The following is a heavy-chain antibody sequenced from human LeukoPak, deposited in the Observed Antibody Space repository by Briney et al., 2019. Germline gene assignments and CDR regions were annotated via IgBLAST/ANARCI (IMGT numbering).Heavy chain of an antibody. J-gene: IGHJ4*02. CDR1: GFTVSSNY. CDR3: ARGSYSGGTCAHVPDYFDN. V-gene: IGHV3-66*01. CDR2: IYPVGTT. D-gene: IGHD2-15*01. Sequence: GGSLRLSCAASGFTVSSNYMCWVRQGPGRGLERGSVIYPVGTTYYADSIKSRFIKYKDNSKNTLYLQMNSLRTEDLAVYYCARGSYSGGTCAHVPDYFDNWGQGTLVTVSS.